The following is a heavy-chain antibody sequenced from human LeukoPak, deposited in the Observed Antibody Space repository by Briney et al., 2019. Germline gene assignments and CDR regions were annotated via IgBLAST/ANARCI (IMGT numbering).Heavy chain of an antibody. D-gene: IGHD3-10*01. CDR3: AKTRITMVRGPRSDAFDI. J-gene: IGHJ3*02. Sequence: PGGSLRLSCAASGFTFSSYAMSWVRQAPGKGLEWVSAISGSGGSTYYADSVKGRFTISRDNSKNTPYLQMNSLRAEDTAVYYCAKTRITMVRGPRSDAFDIWGQGTMVTVSS. CDR2: ISGSGGST. CDR1: GFTFSSYA. V-gene: IGHV3-23*01.